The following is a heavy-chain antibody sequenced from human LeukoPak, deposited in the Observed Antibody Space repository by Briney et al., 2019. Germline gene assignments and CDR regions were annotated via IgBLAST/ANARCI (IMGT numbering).Heavy chain of an antibody. Sequence: GGSLRLSCAASGFTFSIYGMHWVRQAPGKGLEWVAVIWYGGSNKYYADSVKGRFTISRDNSQNTLYLQMNSLRAEDTAVYYCARGYYDSSGYSFDYWGQGTLVTVSS. CDR1: GFTFSIYG. CDR2: IWYGGSNK. V-gene: IGHV3-33*01. J-gene: IGHJ4*02. CDR3: ARGYYDSSGYSFDY. D-gene: IGHD3-22*01.